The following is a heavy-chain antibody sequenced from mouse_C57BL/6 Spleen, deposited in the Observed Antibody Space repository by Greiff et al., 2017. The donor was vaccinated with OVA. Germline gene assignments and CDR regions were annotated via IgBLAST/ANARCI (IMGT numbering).Heavy chain of an antibody. V-gene: IGHV14-3*01. Sequence: VQLKESVAELVRPGASVKLSCTASGFNIKNTYMHWVKQRPEQGLEWIGRIDPANGNTKYAPKFQGKATITADTSSNTAYLQLSSLTAEDTAIYYCARGYYGNQFYYFDYWGQGTTLTVSS. CDR2: IDPANGNT. D-gene: IGHD2-1*01. J-gene: IGHJ2*01. CDR1: GFNIKNTY. CDR3: ARGYYGNQFYYFDY.